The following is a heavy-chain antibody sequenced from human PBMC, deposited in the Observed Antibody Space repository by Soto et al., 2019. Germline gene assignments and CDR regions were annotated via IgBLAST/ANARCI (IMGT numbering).Heavy chain of an antibody. D-gene: IGHD2-2*01. J-gene: IGHJ5*02. V-gene: IGHV4-59*01. CDR1: GGSISSYY. CDR2: IYYSGST. CDR3: AREGGFSDCSSTSCYLGWFDP. Sequence: PSETLSLTCTVSGGSISSYYWSWIRQPPGKGLEWIGYIYYSGSTNYNPSLKSRVTISVDTSKNQFSLKLSSVTAADTAVYYCAREGGFSDCSSTSCYLGWFDPWGQGTLVTVSS.